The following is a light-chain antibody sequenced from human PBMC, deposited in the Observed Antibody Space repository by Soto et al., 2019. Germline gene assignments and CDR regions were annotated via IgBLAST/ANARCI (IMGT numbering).Light chain of an antibody. CDR3: QHYNSYSEA. Sequence: DIHVTRSPPPVPASVGDRVTITCRASQTISTWMAWYQQKPGKAPKLLIYKASTLKSGVPSRFSGSGSGTEFTLTISSLQPDDFATLFLQHYNSYSEAFGPGTKVDI. CDR1: QTISTW. CDR2: KAS. J-gene: IGKJ1*01. V-gene: IGKV1-5*03.